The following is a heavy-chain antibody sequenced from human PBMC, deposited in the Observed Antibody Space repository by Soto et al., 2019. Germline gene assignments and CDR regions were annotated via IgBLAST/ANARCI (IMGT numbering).Heavy chain of an antibody. J-gene: IGHJ4*02. CDR1: GYTFTSYD. V-gene: IGHV1-69*13. CDR2: IIPIFGTA. CDR3: ASAHSSDYFDY. D-gene: IGHD3-22*01. Sequence: SVKVSCKASGYTFTSYDINWVRQATGQGLEWMGGIIPIFGTANYAQKFQGRVTITADESTSTAYMELSSLRSEDTAVYYCASAHSSDYFDYWGQGTLVTVSS.